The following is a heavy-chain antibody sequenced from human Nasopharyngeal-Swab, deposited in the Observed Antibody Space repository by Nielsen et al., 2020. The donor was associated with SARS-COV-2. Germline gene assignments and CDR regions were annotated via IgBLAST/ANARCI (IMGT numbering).Heavy chain of an antibody. D-gene: IGHD2-8*01. J-gene: IGHJ5*02. CDR2: ISRSGSSI. V-gene: IGHV3-11*04. CDR1: GFTFSDYF. CDR3: ARDGQSRTNWFDP. Sequence: GGSLRLSCTASGFTFSDYFMSWIRQAPGKVLEWVTYISRSGSSIYYADSVKGRFTISRDNAKNSLYLQMNSLRAEDTAVYYCARDGQSRTNWFDPWGQGTVVTVSS.